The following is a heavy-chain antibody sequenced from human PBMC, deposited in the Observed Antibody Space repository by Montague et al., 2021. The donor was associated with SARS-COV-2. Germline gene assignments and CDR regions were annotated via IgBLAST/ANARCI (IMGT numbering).Heavy chain of an antibody. V-gene: IGHV4-39*01. CDR1: GGSISSSSYY. D-gene: IGHD3-10*01. CDR2: IYYSGST. Sequence: SETLSLTCTVSGGSISSSSYYWGWIRQPPGKGLEWIGSIYYSGSTYYNPSLKSRVTISVDTSKNQFSLKLSSVTAADTAVYHCARREDYYGSGGYPNWGQGTLVTVSS. CDR3: ARREDYYGSGGYPN. J-gene: IGHJ4*02.